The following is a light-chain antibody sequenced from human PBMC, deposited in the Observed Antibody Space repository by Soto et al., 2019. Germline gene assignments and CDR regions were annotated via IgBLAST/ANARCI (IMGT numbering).Light chain of an antibody. J-gene: IGKJ5*01. Sequence: DIQMTQSPSTLSGSVGDRFTITFRASQTISSWLAWYQQKPGKAPKLLIYDASSLESGVPSRFSGSGSGTEFTLTISSLQPDDFATYYCQQYNSYSPSFDQGTRLEIK. V-gene: IGKV1-5*01. CDR2: DAS. CDR1: QTISSW. CDR3: QQYNSYSPS.